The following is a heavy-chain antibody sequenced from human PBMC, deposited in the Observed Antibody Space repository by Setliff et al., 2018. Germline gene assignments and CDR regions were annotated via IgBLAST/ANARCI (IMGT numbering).Heavy chain of an antibody. D-gene: IGHD3-10*01. V-gene: IGHV4-31*03. Sequence: KASETLSLTCTVSGGSISSSSYYWGWIRQPPGKGLEWLGYIFHSGSTHYNSSLKSRITISIDTSKNHFSLELNSVTAADSAVYYCARVADGSGSFYLGFDYWGQGILVTVSS. CDR3: ARVADGSGSFYLGFDY. J-gene: IGHJ4*02. CDR2: IFHSGST. CDR1: GGSISSSSYY.